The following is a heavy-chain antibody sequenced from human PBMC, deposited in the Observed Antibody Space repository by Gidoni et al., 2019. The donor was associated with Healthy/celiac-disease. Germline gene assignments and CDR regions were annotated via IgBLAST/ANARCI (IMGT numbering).Heavy chain of an antibody. CDR3: ARDQYYYGSGSYYEGMDV. CDR1: GCTFSRSS. D-gene: IGHD3-10*01. J-gene: IGHJ6*02. Sequence: EVQLVASGGGLVKLGWSLRLPCAASGCTFSRSSMNWVRPAPGKGLEWVSSISSGSSYIDYADSVKGRFTMSRDNAKNSLYLQMNSLRAEDTAVYYGARDQYYYGSGSYYEGMDVWGQGTTVTVSS. V-gene: IGHV3-21*01. CDR2: ISSGSSYI.